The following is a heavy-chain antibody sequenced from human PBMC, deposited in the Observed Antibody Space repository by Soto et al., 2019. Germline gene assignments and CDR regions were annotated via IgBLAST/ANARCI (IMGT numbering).Heavy chain of an antibody. CDR2: ISTSGSTV. D-gene: IGHD2-2*01. J-gene: IGHJ4*02. V-gene: IGHV3-48*03. CDR1: RFTFSTYE. Sequence: ILSCAASRFTFSTYEMNWVRQAPGKGLEWVSYISTSGSTVYYADSVKGRFTISRDNTRNSLYLQMNSLRDEDTALYYCVRYCSTTLCNGVATRTFDYWGQGTLATVSS. CDR3: VRYCSTTLCNGVATRTFDY.